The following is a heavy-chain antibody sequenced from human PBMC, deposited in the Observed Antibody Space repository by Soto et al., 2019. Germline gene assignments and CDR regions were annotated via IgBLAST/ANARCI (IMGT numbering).Heavy chain of an antibody. CDR2: IYYSGST. V-gene: IGHV4-39*01. CDR3: ARQSSSWHYYYGMDV. CDR1: GGSISSSSYY. J-gene: IGHJ6*02. D-gene: IGHD6-13*01. Sequence: SETLSLTCTVSGGSISSSSYYWGWIRQPPGKGLEWIGSIYYSGSTYYNPSLKSRVTISVDTSKNQFSLKLSSVTAADTAVYYCARQSSSWHYYYGMDVWGQGTTVTVSS.